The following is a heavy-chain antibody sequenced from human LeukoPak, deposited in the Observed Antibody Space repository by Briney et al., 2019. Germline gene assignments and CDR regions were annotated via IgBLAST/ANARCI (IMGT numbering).Heavy chain of an antibody. J-gene: IGHJ4*02. CDR2: IYYSGNT. Sequence: PSETLSLTCTVSGGSISSYYWSWIRQPPGKGLEWIGYIYYSGNTYYNPSLKSRVTISVDTSKNQFSLKLSSVTAADTAVYYCAREGYSSRLTFDYWGQGTLVTVSS. V-gene: IGHV4-30-4*01. CDR3: AREGYSSRLTFDY. D-gene: IGHD6-13*01. CDR1: GGSISSYY.